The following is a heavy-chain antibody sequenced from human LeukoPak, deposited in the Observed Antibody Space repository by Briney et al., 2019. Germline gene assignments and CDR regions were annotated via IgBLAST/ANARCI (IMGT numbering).Heavy chain of an antibody. CDR2: INPSGGST. J-gene: IGHJ5*02. CDR3: ARSGGDIVVVPAAGGKFDP. Sequence: GASVNVSCKASGYTFTSYYMHWVRQAPGQGLEWMGIINPSGGSTSYAQKFQGRVTMTRDTSTSTVYMELSSLRSEDTAVYYCARSGGDIVVVPAAGGKFDPWGQGTLVTVSS. CDR1: GYTFTSYY. V-gene: IGHV1-46*01. D-gene: IGHD2-2*01.